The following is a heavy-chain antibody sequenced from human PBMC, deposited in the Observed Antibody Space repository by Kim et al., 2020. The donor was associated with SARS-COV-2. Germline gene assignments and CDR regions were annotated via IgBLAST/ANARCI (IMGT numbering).Heavy chain of an antibody. V-gene: IGHV3-23*01. CDR1: GFTFSSYA. Sequence: GGSLRLSCAASGFTFSSYAMSWVRQAPGKGLEWVSAISGSGGSTYYADSVKGRFTISRDNSKNTLYLQMNSLRAEDTAVYYCAKVGGITIFWRSREGGDIFDYWGQGTLVTVSS. CDR3: AKVGGITIFWRSREGGDIFDY. D-gene: IGHD3-9*01. J-gene: IGHJ4*02. CDR2: ISGSGGST.